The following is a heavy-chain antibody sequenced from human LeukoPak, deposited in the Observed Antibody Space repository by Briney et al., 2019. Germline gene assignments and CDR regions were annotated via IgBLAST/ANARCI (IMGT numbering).Heavy chain of an antibody. CDR3: STYGSGRKFDY. V-gene: IGHV3-23*01. D-gene: IGHD3-10*01. Sequence: GGSLRHSCAASGVTFSSYARSWVRQAPGKGLEWVSLISGSGGSTYYADSVKGRFTISRDNSKNTLYLQMNSLKSEDTAVYYCSTYGSGRKFDYWGQGTLVTVSS. CDR2: ISGSGGST. CDR1: GVTFSSYA. J-gene: IGHJ4*02.